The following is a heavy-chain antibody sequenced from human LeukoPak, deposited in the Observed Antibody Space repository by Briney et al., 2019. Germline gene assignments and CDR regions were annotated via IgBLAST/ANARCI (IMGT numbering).Heavy chain of an antibody. V-gene: IGHV5-51*01. J-gene: IGHJ3*02. D-gene: IGHD2-21*02. CDR2: IYPGDSDT. CDR1: GNSFTSYW. CDR3: ATGAYCGGDCYSNAFDI. Sequence: GESLKISCKGSGNSFTSYWIGWVRQMPGKGLEWMGIIYPGDSDTRYSPSFQGQVTISADKSISTAYLQWSSLKASDTAMYYCATGAYCGGDCYSNAFDIWGQGTMVTVSS.